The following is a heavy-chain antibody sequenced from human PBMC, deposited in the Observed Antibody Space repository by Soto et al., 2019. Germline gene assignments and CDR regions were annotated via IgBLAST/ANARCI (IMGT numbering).Heavy chain of an antibody. Sequence: EVQLLESGGGLVQPGGSLRLSCAGTGFTFSSYGMSWVRQAPGKGLEWVSTIRGSAGNANYADSVKGRFTISRDDSTHTVPLQIHSLRPDDTAVYYCAKYLWFGESVFDPWGQGTLVVVSS. CDR2: IRGSAGNA. V-gene: IGHV3-23*01. CDR3: AKYLWFGESVFDP. D-gene: IGHD3-10*01. J-gene: IGHJ5*02. CDR1: GFTFSSYG.